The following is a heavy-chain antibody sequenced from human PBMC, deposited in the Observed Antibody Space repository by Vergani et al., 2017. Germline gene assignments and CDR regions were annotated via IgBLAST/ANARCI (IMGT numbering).Heavy chain of an antibody. V-gene: IGHV3-21*01. CDR2: ISSSSSYI. J-gene: IGHJ3*02. CDR3: AKDLGTTVEGAAVDAFDI. CDR1: GFTFSSYS. Sequence: EVQLVESGGGLVKPGGSLRLSCAASGFTFSSYSMNWVRQAPGKGLECVSSISSSSSYIYYADSVKGRFTISRDNAKNSLYLQMNSLRAEDTAVYYCAKDLGTTVEGAAVDAFDIWGQGTMVTVSS. D-gene: IGHD4-23*01.